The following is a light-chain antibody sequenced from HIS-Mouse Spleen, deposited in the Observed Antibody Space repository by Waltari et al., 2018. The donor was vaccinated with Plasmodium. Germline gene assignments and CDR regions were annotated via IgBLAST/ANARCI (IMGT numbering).Light chain of an antibody. J-gene: IGLJ2*01. CDR2: SNN. CDR3: AAWDDSLNGPV. CDR1: SSNIGSNN. V-gene: IGLV1-44*01. Sequence: QSVLTQPPSASGTPGQRVTSSCSGSSSNIGSNNVNWYQQLPGTAPKPLIYSNNQRPSGVPDRFSGSKSGTSASLAISGLQSEDEADYYCAAWDDSLNGPVFGGGTKLTVL.